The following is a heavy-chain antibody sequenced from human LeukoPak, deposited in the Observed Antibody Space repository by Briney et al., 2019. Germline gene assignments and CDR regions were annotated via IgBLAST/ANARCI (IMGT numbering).Heavy chain of an antibody. CDR1: GGSISSSSYY. J-gene: IGHJ5*02. CDR2: IYYSGST. CDR3: ARRRRYCSSTSCQNWFDP. Sequence: SETLSLTCTVSGGSISSSSYYWGWIRQPPGKRLEWIGSIYYSGSTYYNPSLKSRVTISVDTSKNQFSLKLSSVTAADTAVYYCARRRRYCSSTSCQNWFDPWGQGTLVTVSS. V-gene: IGHV4-39*07. D-gene: IGHD2-2*01.